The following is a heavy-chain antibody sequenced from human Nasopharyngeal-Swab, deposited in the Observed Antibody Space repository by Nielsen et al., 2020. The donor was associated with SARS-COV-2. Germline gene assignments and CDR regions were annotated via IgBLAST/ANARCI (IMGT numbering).Heavy chain of an antibody. V-gene: IGHV4-34*01. D-gene: IGHD4-17*01. CDR2: INHSGST. J-gene: IGHJ4*02. CDR3: ARGYGDYDY. Sequence: WIRQPPGKGLEWLGEINHSGSTNYNPSLKSRVTISVDTSKNQFSLKLSSVTAADTAVYYCARGYGDYDYWGQGTLVTVSS.